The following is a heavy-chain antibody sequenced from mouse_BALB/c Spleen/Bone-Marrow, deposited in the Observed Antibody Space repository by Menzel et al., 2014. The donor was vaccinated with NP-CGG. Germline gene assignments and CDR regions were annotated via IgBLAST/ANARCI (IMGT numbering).Heavy chain of an antibody. CDR1: GYTFTDYY. V-gene: IGHV1-77*01. J-gene: IGHJ2*01. Sequence: VMLVESGAELARPGASVKLSCKASGYTFTDYYINWVKQRTGQGLEWIGEIYPGSGNTYYNEKFKGKATLTADKSSSTAYMQLSSLTSEDSAVYFCARGVYYGNYGDYWGQGTTLTVSS. D-gene: IGHD2-1*01. CDR2: IYPGSGNT. CDR3: ARGVYYGNYGDY.